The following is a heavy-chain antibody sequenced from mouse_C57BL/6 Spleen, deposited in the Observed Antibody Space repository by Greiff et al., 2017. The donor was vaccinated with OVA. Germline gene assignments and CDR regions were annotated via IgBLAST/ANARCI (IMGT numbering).Heavy chain of an antibody. Sequence: VQLQQSGAELVRPGASVTLSCKASGYTFTDYEMHWVKQTPVHGLEWIGAIDPETGGTAYNQKFKGKAILTADKSSSTAYMELRSLTSEDSAVYYCTREPGGRRGYFDVWGTGTTVTVSS. CDR1: GYTFTDYE. D-gene: IGHD3-3*01. CDR2: IDPETGGT. CDR3: TREPGGRRGYFDV. V-gene: IGHV1-15*01. J-gene: IGHJ1*03.